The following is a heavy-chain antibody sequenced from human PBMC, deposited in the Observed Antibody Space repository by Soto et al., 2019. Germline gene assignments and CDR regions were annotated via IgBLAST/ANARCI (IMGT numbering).Heavy chain of an antibody. V-gene: IGHV4-31*03. D-gene: IGHD6-13*01. CDR1: GVTISSGAYY. J-gene: IGHJ4*02. Sequence: LSLTCTVSGVTISSGAYYWSWIRQPPGKGLEWIGNIYHSGSTYYSPSLKSGVAISLDTSKNQFSLRLSSVTAADTAVYYCARYRFSGSRWSKFDYWGEGTLVTVSA. CDR3: ARYRFSGSRWSKFDY. CDR2: IYHSGST.